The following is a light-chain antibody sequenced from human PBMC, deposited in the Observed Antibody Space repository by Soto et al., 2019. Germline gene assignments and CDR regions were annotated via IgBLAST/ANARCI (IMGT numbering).Light chain of an antibody. CDR1: SRDVGGYVY. CDR2: EVN. J-gene: IGLJ2*01. CDR3: SSYAGSNKMV. V-gene: IGLV2-8*01. Sequence: QSVLTQPHSASGSPGESVTMYCTGTSRDVGGYVYVSWFQQHPGKAPKLIIFEVNKRPSGVPDRFSGSRSGNTASLTVSGLQIEDEADYYCSSYAGSNKMVFGGGTKLTVL.